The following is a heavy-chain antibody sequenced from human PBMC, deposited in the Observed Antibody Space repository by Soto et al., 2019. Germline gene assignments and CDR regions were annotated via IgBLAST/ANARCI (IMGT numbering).Heavy chain of an antibody. V-gene: IGHV3-23*01. J-gene: IGHJ5*02. D-gene: IGHD5-12*01. Sequence: VGSLILSGVASGFTFSSYAMNWVRQAPGKGLEWISVISNSGHSAYYADSVKGRFTISRDNSKNTLYLQIKSLRAEDTAAYYCAKGGPTFVNYFGPWGQGTLVTVSS. CDR1: GFTFSSYA. CDR2: ISNSGHSA. CDR3: AKGGPTFVNYFGP.